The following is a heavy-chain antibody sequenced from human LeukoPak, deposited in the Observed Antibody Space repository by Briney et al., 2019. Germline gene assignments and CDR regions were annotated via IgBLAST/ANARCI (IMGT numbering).Heavy chain of an antibody. CDR3: AKQEGALIENWCFDH. CDR2: IEKNAGGA. V-gene: IGHV3-23*01. Sequence: LPGGSLRLSYAPAGFTFSDVAMSSVSLHPGKWLEWLSSIEKNAGGAYYADSVKGRFTVSRDTSKNTLYLQMSSLRVEDTALYYCAKQEGALIENWCFDHWGLGTLVTVSS. CDR1: GFTFSDVA. J-gene: IGHJ4*02. D-gene: IGHD1-26*01.